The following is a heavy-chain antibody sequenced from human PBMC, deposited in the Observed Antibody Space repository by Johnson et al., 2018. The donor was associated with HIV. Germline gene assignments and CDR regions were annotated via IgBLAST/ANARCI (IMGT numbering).Heavy chain of an antibody. CDR1: GFTFSSYG. Sequence: QVQLVESGGGVVQPGGSLRLSCAASGFTFSSYGMYWVRQAPGKGLEWVAFIRYDGSNKYYADSVKGRFTISRANSKNTLYVQMNSLRAEDTAVYYCAKECQWGSANQGAVDIWGQGTMVTVSS. CDR2: IRYDGSNK. V-gene: IGHV3-30*02. J-gene: IGHJ3*02. D-gene: IGHD1-14*01. CDR3: AKECQWGSANQGAVDI.